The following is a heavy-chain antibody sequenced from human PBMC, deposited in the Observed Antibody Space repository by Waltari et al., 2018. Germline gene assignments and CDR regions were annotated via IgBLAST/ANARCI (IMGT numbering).Heavy chain of an antibody. CDR2: ISVSGTYT. CDR3: AKGYLTTTPSVQRTPQDL. CDR1: GFTFSNSA. J-gene: IGHJ4*02. V-gene: IGHV3-23*01. Sequence: EVQLLESGGGLVQPGGSLRLSCAASGFTFSNSAMSWVRQAPGKGLEWVSAISVSGTYTYYADSVKGRFTISRDISKNTLYLQMNSLRAEDTAVYYCAKGYLTTTPSVQRTPQDLWGQGTPV. D-gene: IGHD1-1*01.